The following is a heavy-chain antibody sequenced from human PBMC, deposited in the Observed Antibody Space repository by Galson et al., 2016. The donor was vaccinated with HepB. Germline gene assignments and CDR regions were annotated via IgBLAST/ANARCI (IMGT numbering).Heavy chain of an antibody. CDR2: VYYNGRT. Sequence: TLSLTCTVSGDSVSSPLYYWSWIRQRPGKGLEWIGYVYYNGRTDYSPSLESRLTISLDTSKKQFFLKLTSVTAADTAVYYCARDHASGTNYYGFDVWGSGTTVTVSS. J-gene: IGHJ6*04. CDR1: GDSVSSPLYY. CDR3: ARDHASGTNYYGFDV. V-gene: IGHV4-31*03. D-gene: IGHD2-2*01.